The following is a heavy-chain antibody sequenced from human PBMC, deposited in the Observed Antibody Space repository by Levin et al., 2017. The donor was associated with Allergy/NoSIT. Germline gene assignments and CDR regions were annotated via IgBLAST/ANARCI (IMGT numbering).Heavy chain of an antibody. Sequence: GESLKISCTASGFTFGDYAMSWFRQAPGKGLEWVGFIRSKAYGGTTEYAASVKGRFTISRDDSKSIAYLQMNSLKTEDTAVYYCTREASILLRSVWGGNYYGMDVWGQGTTVTVSS. CDR3: TREASILLRSVWGGNYYGMDV. CDR1: GFTFGDYA. D-gene: IGHD3-16*01. J-gene: IGHJ6*02. CDR2: IRSKAYGGTT. V-gene: IGHV3-49*03.